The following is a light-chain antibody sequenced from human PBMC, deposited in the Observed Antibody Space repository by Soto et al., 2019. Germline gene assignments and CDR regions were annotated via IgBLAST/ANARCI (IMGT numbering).Light chain of an antibody. V-gene: IGKV1-39*01. CDR1: QSISSY. CDR3: QQNYSTPWT. J-gene: IGKJ1*01. Sequence: DIKMSQSPSSLSASVGDRVTITCRTSQSISSYLNWYQQKPGKAPKLLIYAASSLQSGVPSRFSGSGSGTDFTLTISSLQPEDFATYYCQQNYSTPWTFGQGTKVDIK. CDR2: AAS.